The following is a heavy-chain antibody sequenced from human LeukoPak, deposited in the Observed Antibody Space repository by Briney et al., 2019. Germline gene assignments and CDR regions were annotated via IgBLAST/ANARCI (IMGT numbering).Heavy chain of an antibody. V-gene: IGHV3-64*01. CDR2: ISSNGGST. D-gene: IGHD3-10*01. J-gene: IGHJ4*02. CDR3: ARVSRGSGIAGD. CDR1: GFTVSSNS. Sequence: GGSLRLSCTVSGFTVSSNSMSWVRQAPGKGLEYVSAISSNGGSTYYANSVKGRFTISRDNAKNTLYLQMNSLRAEDTAFYYCARVSRGSGIAGDWGQGTLVTVSS.